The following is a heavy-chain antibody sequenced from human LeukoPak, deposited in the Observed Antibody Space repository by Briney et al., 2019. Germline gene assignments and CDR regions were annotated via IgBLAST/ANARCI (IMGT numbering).Heavy chain of an antibody. CDR1: VFTFSSYG. J-gene: IGHJ4*02. CDR3: AKEGSSGWTRSFDY. V-gene: IGHV3-23*01. Sequence: GGSLRLSCAVSVFTFSSYGMSWVRQAPGRGLEWVSSISGSGGSTNYADSVKGRFTISRDNSENTLYLQMNTLRAEDTAVYYCAKEGSSGWTRSFDYWGQGTLVTVSS. CDR2: ISGSGGST. D-gene: IGHD6-19*01.